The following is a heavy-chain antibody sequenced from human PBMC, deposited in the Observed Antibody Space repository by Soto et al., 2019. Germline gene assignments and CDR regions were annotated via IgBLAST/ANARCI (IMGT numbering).Heavy chain of an antibody. CDR1: GYTFTSYA. J-gene: IGHJ3*02. CDR2: INAGNGNT. Sequence: ASVKVSCKASGYTFTSYAMHWVRQAPGQSLEWMGWINAGNGNTKYSQKFLGRVTITRDTSASTAYMELSSLRSEDTAVYYCARVDRGYCSGGSCYSAAFAIWGQGTMVTVSS. D-gene: IGHD2-15*01. CDR3: ARVDRGYCSGGSCYSAAFAI. V-gene: IGHV1-3*01.